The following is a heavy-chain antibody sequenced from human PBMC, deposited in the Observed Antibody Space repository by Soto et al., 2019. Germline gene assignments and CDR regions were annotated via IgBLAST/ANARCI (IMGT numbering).Heavy chain of an antibody. Sequence: SVKVSCKASGGTFSSYAISWVRQAPGQGLEWMGGIIPIFGTANYAQKFQGRVTITADESTSTAYMVLSSLRSEDTAVYYCARSAGAALPAAPTEGYYYYCMDVWGQGTTVTVSS. V-gene: IGHV1-69*13. CDR3: ARSAGAALPAAPTEGYYYYCMDV. CDR2: IIPIFGTA. CDR1: GGTFSSYA. D-gene: IGHD2-2*01. J-gene: IGHJ6*02.